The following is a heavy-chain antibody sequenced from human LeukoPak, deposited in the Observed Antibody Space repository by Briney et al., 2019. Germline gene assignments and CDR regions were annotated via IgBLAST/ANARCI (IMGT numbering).Heavy chain of an antibody. Sequence: GGSLRLSCAASGFSFSSYAMRWVRHTPARGMEGVSSLKGTGGKYYADSVKGRFTLSRYDSRNTVYLQLNNLRVDDTGVYYCARASWVSSADAVWWGQGTVVTVSS. D-gene: IGHD3-16*01. V-gene: IGHV3-23*01. CDR3: ARASWVSSADAVW. CDR2: LKGTGGK. J-gene: IGHJ4*02. CDR1: GFSFSSYA.